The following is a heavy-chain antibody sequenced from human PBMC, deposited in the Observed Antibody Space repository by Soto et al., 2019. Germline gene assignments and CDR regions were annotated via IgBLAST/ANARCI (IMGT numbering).Heavy chain of an antibody. J-gene: IGHJ4*02. CDR1: GGSISSYY. Sequence: SETLSLTCTVSGGSISSYYWSWIRQPPGKGLEWIGYIYYSGSTNYNPSLKSRVTISVDTSKNQFSLSLSSMTAADKAVYYCARGGGYDSFDFWGQGIQVTVSS. V-gene: IGHV4-59*12. CDR3: ARGGGYDSFDF. D-gene: IGHD2-15*01. CDR2: IYYSGST.